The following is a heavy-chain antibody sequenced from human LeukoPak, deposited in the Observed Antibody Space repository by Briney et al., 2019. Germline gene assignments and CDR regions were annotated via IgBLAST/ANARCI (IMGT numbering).Heavy chain of an antibody. CDR1: DGSLSRAYR. CDR2: DDTSGST. D-gene: IGHD4-17*01. V-gene: IGHV4-61*02. Sequence: SQTLSLTCTLSDGSLSRAYRWTWIPQSAGKGLEWIGRDDTSGSTKYNSSLTSRVIISFDTSKNQFSLRLTSVTAADTAVYYCTSGEYTQGSDVWGQGTMVTVTS. J-gene: IGHJ3*01. CDR3: TSGEYTQGSDV.